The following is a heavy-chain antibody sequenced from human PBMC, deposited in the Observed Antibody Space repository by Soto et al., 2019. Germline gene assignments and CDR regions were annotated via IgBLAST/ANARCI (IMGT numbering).Heavy chain of an antibody. J-gene: IGHJ4*02. CDR3: ARDHSGSYYFDY. CDR1: GYTSTNDA. CDR2: INAANGNS. Sequence: ASVKVSCKASGYTSTNDAMHWVRQAPGQRLEWMGCINAANGNSEYSQKFQGRVTIIRDTSASTVYMELSSLRSEDTAVYYCARDHSGSYYFDYWGQGTLVTVSS. D-gene: IGHD1-26*01. V-gene: IGHV1-3*01.